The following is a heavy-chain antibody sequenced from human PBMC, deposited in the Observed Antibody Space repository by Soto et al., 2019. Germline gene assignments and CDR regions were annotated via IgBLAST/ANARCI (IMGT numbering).Heavy chain of an antibody. V-gene: IGHV3-23*01. D-gene: IGHD1-26*01. CDR3: AKPEGGYYYYGMDV. CDR2: ISGSGGST. Sequence: EVQLLESGGGLVQPGGSLRLSCAASGFTFSSYAMSWVRQAPGKGLEWVSAISGSGGSTYYADSVKGRFTISRDNSKNTLYLQMNSLRAEDTAVHYCAKPEGGYYYYGMDVWGQGTTVTVSS. CDR1: GFTFSSYA. J-gene: IGHJ6*02.